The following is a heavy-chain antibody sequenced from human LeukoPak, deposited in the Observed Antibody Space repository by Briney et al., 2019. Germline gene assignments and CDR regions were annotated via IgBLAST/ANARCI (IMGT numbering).Heavy chain of an antibody. D-gene: IGHD3-9*01. Sequence: SETLSLPCSVWGGSISSGIYLWTWIRQPAGKGLEWIGRLYTSESTTYNPSLKRQVTISVDTSNNQFSQHLSSCTAADTAVYYCAKVGLRNFDLDVWGKGTTVTISS. CDR1: GGSISSGIYL. CDR2: LYTSEST. V-gene: IGHV4-61*02. CDR3: AKVGLRNFDLDV. J-gene: IGHJ6*04.